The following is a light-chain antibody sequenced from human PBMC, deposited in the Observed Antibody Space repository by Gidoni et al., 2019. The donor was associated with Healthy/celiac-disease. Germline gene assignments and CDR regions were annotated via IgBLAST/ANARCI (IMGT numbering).Light chain of an antibody. Sequence: ESVLTQSPGTLSLSPGERATLSCRASQSVSSSYLAWYQQKPGQAPRLLIYGASSRATGIPDRFSGSGSGTDFTLTISRLEPEDFAVYYCQQYGSSPPYTFXPXTKLEIK. CDR3: QQYGSSPPYT. CDR1: QSVSSSY. V-gene: IGKV3-20*01. CDR2: GAS. J-gene: IGKJ2*01.